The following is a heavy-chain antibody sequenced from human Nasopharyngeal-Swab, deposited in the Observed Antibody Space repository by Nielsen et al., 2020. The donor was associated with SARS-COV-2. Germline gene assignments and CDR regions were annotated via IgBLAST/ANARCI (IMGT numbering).Heavy chain of an antibody. J-gene: IGHJ5*02. CDR2: ISYDGSNK. D-gene: IGHD2-21*01. Sequence: WIRQPPGKGLEWVAVISYDGSNKYYADSVKGRFTISRDNSKNMLYLQMNSLRAEDTAVYYCAKDQSINWFDPWGQGTLVTVSS. CDR3: AKDQSINWFDP. V-gene: IGHV3-30*18.